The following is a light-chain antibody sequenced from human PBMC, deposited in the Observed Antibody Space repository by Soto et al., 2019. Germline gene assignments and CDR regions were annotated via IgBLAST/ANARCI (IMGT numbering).Light chain of an antibody. J-gene: IGKJ1*01. V-gene: IGKV3-15*01. CDR2: YAT. Sequence: IVVTQSPDTLSVSPGERVTLSCRASQSVSINLACYQQKPRQAPKLLIYYATNRATGIAARFSGSGSGTELTLTISSLQSEDVAIYDCQQYNYWTPRTFGQGTKVDI. CDR1: QSVSIN. CDR3: QQYNYWTPRT.